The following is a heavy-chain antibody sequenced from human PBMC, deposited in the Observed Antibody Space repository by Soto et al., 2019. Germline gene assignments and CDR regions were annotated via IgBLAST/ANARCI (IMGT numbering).Heavy chain of an antibody. J-gene: IGHJ3*02. Sequence: GGSLRLSCAASGFSFSSYAMSWVRQAPGKGLEWVSAISGSGGSTYYAESVKGRFTISRDNSKNTLYLQMNSLRAEDTAVYYCATKGTAMTTVTTGAFDIWGQGTMVTVSS. CDR2: ISGSGGST. CDR1: GFSFSSYA. V-gene: IGHV3-23*01. CDR3: ATKGTAMTTVTTGAFDI. D-gene: IGHD4-17*01.